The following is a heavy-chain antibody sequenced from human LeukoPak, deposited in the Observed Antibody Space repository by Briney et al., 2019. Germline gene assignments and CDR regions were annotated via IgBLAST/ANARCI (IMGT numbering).Heavy chain of an antibody. V-gene: IGHV4-31*03. CDR3: ARSPRDIVVVPAARWFFDY. CDR2: IYYSGST. D-gene: IGHD2-2*01. J-gene: IGHJ4*02. CDR1: GGSIISGGYY. Sequence: SETLSLTCTVSGGSIISGGYYWSWIRQHPGKGLEWIGYIYYSGSTYYNPSLKSRVTISVDTSKNQFSLKLSSVTAADTAVYYCARSPRDIVVVPAARWFFDYWGQGPLVTVSS.